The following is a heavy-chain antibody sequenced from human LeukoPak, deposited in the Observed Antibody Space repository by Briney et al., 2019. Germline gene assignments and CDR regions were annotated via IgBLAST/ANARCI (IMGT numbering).Heavy chain of an antibody. CDR3: ASHIGGGIEDMDV. Sequence: SETLSLTCTVSGGSIGTYYWGWVRQSPGKGLEWIGYIYVTGNRYNPYLQSRVTISVDTSRNQFFLKMSSVTAADTAVYYCASHIGGGIEDMDVWGKGTKVTVSS. J-gene: IGHJ6*03. CDR2: IYVTGN. D-gene: IGHD3-16*02. V-gene: IGHV4-4*09. CDR1: GGSIGTYY.